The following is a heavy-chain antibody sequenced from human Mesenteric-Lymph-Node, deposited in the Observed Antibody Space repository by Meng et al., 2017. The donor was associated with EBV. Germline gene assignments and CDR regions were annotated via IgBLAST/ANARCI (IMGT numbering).Heavy chain of an antibody. CDR3: ARLIVGSLSTFDY. J-gene: IGHJ4*02. CDR2: INHSGST. V-gene: IGHV4-34*01. CDR1: GGSFSNHY. D-gene: IGHD1-26*01. Sequence: PVQQLGAGCVKPSETLSLSCAFDGGSFSNHYWGWIRQPPGKGLEWIGEINHSGSTSYNPSLKSRVTISVDTAKNQFSLKMSSVTAADTAVYYCARLIVGSLSTFDYWGQGALVTVSS.